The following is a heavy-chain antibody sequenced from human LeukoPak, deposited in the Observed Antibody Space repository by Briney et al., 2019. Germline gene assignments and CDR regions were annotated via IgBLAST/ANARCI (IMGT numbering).Heavy chain of an antibody. CDR2: MNPNSGNT. CDR3: ARVAFWSGFLSDY. J-gene: IGHJ4*02. CDR1: GYTFTSYD. D-gene: IGHD3-3*01. V-gene: IGHV1-8*01. Sequence: ASVKVSCKASGYTFTSYDINCVRQATGQGLEWMGWMNPNSGNTGYAQKFQGRVTMTRNTSISTAYMELSSLRSEDTAVYYCARVAFWSGFLSDYWGQGTLVTVSS.